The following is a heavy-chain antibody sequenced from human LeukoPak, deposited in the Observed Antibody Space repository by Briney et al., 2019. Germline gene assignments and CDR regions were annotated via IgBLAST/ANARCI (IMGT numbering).Heavy chain of an antibody. V-gene: IGHV3-48*03. D-gene: IGHD3-22*01. Sequence: GGSLRLSCAASGFTFSGYEMNWVRQAPGKGLEWVSYISSSGSTIYYADSVKGRFTISRDNAKNSLYLQMNSLRAEDTAVYYCARASRGYYDSSGYYRSFDYWGQGTLVTVSS. CDR1: GFTFSGYE. CDR3: ARASRGYYDSSGYYRSFDY. J-gene: IGHJ4*02. CDR2: ISSSGSTI.